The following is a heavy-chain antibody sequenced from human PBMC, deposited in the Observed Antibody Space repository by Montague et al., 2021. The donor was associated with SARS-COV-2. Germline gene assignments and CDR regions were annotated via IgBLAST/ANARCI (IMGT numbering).Heavy chain of an antibody. CDR2: IDWDDDK. CDR3: ARTPYYYDSSGYYYSAFDI. D-gene: IGHD3-22*01. V-gene: IGHV2-70*11. CDR1: GFSLSTSGMC. Sequence: VKPTQTLTLTCTFSGFSLSTSGMCVSWIRQPPGKALEWLARIDWDDDKYYSTSLKTRLTISKDTSKNQVVLTMTNMDPVDTATYYCARTPYYYDSSGYYYSAFDIWGQGTMVTVSS. J-gene: IGHJ3*02.